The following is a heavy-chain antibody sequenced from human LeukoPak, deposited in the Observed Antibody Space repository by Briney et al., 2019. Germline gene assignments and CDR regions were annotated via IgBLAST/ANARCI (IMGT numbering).Heavy chain of an antibody. CDR1: GFTFSRYS. J-gene: IGHJ4*02. CDR2: ISGSSSYK. V-gene: IGHV3-21*01. CDR3: ARDFYDTSGYYYDY. Sequence: PGGSLRLSCAASGFTFSRYSMNWVRQAPGKGLGWVSSISGSSSYKYYADSVKGRFTISRDNAKNSLYLQMNSLRAEDTAVYYCARDFYDTSGYYYDYWGQGTLVTVSS. D-gene: IGHD3-22*01.